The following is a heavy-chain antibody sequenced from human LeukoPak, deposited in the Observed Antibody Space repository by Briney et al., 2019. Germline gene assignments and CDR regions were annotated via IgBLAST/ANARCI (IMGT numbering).Heavy chain of an antibody. J-gene: IGHJ4*02. CDR2: ISYDGSNE. V-gene: IGHV3-30*04. Sequence: GGSPRLSCAASGFTFSGFAMHWVRQAPGKGLEWVAVISYDGSNEYYADSVKGRFTISRDNSKNTLYLQMNSLRAEDTAVYYCARDPLGDSTYYFDYWGQGALVTVSS. CDR3: ARDPLGDSTYYFDY. D-gene: IGHD2-21*01. CDR1: GFTFSGFA.